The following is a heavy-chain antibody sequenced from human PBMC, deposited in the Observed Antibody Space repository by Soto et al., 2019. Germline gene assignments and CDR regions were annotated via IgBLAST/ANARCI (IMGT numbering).Heavy chain of an antibody. Sequence: EVQMVESGGRLIQPGGSLRLSCAASGFTVSSNYMSWVRLATGKGLEWVSVIDSGGRTYYADYVKGRFTISRDNSMHTRYLQMNSLRADDTAVYYSARDRYPFDYWGQGTLVTVSS. CDR3: ARDRYPFDY. D-gene: IGHD1-26*01. V-gene: IGHV3-53*01. CDR1: GFTVSSNY. J-gene: IGHJ4*02. CDR2: IDSGGRT.